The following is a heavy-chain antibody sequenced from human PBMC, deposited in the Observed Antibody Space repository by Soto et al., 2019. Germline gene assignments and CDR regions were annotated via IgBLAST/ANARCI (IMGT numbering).Heavy chain of an antibody. CDR3: ARGGGVGVAGSAAFDM. V-gene: IGHV1-2*02. Sequence: QLHLVQSGAVVKKPGASVTVSCSASGYPVTAYYMHWVRQAPGRGLEWMGGINPATGATKYTQAFQRRVTITRDTSTSKVLIELIGLTSEDTAVFYCARGGGVGVAGSAAFDMWGQGTLVTVSS. D-gene: IGHD3-3*01. CDR1: GYPVTAYY. CDR2: INPATGAT. J-gene: IGHJ3*02.